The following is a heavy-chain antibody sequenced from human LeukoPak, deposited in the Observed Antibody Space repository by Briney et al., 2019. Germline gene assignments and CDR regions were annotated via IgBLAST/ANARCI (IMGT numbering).Heavy chain of an antibody. Sequence: GGSLRLSCAASGFTFSSYAMHWVRQAPGKGLDWVAVISYDGSNKYYADSVKGRFTISRDNSKNTLYLQMNSLRAEDTAVYYCARDASYGSGSFVTYWGQGTLVTVSS. CDR2: ISYDGSNK. V-gene: IGHV3-30*04. CDR1: GFTFSSYA. D-gene: IGHD3-10*01. J-gene: IGHJ4*02. CDR3: ARDASYGSGSFVTY.